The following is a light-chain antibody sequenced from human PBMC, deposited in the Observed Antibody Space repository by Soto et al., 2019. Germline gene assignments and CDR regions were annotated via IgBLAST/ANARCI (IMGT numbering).Light chain of an antibody. CDR3: QQTDSTARGA. Sequence: DIQMTQSPSALSASVGDRVTITCRASESISNNSNWYQHQPGKAPKLLIYAASTLQSGVPSRFSGGGSGTEFTLAIGSLQPEDFTPHYCQQTDSTARGAFGQGTKVEFK. J-gene: IGKJ1*01. V-gene: IGKV1-39*01. CDR1: ESISNN. CDR2: AAS.